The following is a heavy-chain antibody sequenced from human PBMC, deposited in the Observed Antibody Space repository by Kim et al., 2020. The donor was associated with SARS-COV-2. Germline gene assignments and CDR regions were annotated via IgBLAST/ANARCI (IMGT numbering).Heavy chain of an antibody. Sequence: SETLSLTCTVSGASISRGGHYWTWIRQHPGKGLEWIGYIYYSGITFSNPSLKSRVTISIDTSKNQFSLRLSSVTAADTAVYYCARDISATISASSAFDI. J-gene: IGHJ3*02. D-gene: IGHD5-12*01. CDR1: GASISRGGHY. CDR3: ARDISATISASSAFDI. CDR2: IYYSGIT. V-gene: IGHV4-31*03.